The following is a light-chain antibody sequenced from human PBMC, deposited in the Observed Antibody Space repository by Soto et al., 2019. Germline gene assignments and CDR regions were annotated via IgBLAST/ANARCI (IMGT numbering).Light chain of an antibody. CDR2: DAS. Sequence: DIVMTQSLATLSLSPGERATLSCRASQSVATNVAWYQQKPGQAPRLLIFDASTRTTGIPGRFSGSGSGTEFTRTISSLHSEDSAVYYCQQYNNWPRTFGQGTKVEIK. CDR3: QQYNNWPRT. V-gene: IGKV3-15*01. J-gene: IGKJ1*01. CDR1: QSVATN.